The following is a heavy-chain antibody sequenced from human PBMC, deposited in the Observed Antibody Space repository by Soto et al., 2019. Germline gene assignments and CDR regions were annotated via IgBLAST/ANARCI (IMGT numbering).Heavy chain of an antibody. D-gene: IGHD6-19*01. CDR1: SFSRYQ. Sequence: QVQLQQGGAGLLKPSETLSLTCTGSFSRYQWSWIRQTPGEGLEWIGEINQGRTTKYNPSLESRATISLDPSKNQFSLTVNSVTAADTAVYYCARSFGWWAFDIWGQGTMVTVSS. CDR2: INQGRTT. J-gene: IGHJ3*02. V-gene: IGHV4-34*01. CDR3: ARSFGWWAFDI.